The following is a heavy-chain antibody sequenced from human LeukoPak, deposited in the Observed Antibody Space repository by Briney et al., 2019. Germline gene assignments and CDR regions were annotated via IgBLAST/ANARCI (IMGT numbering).Heavy chain of an antibody. CDR1: GFTFSSYA. CDR2: ISGSGGST. CDR3: AKGRGVAGTYAIDY. Sequence: GGSLRLSCAASGFTFSSYAMSWVSQAPGKGLEWVSAISGSGGSTYYADSVKGRFTISRDNSKNTLYLQMNSLRAEDTAVYYCAKGRGVAGTYAIDYWGQGTLVTVSS. J-gene: IGHJ4*02. V-gene: IGHV3-23*01. D-gene: IGHD6-19*01.